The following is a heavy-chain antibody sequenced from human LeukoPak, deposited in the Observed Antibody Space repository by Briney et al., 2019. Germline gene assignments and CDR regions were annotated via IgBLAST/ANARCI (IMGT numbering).Heavy chain of an antibody. V-gene: IGHV3-66*01. CDR3: ATSPYGSGSYWVY. J-gene: IGHJ4*02. D-gene: IGHD3-10*01. Sequence: GGYLRLYCAASGFTVSSNYMSWVRQAPGKGLEWVSVIYSGGSTYYADSMKGRFTISRDNSKNTLYLQMNSLRDEDTAVYYCATSPYGSGSYWVYWGQGTLVTVSS. CDR1: GFTVSSNY. CDR2: IYSGGST.